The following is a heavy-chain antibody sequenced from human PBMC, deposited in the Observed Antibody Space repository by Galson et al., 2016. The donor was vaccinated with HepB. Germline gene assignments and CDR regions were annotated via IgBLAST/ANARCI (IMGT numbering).Heavy chain of an antibody. V-gene: IGHV3-23*01. Sequence: SLRLSCAASGFTFSSCAMNWVRQAPGKGLEWVSGLSGTGVNTDYADSVKGRFTVSRDNSKNTLYLLMNSLRAEDTAVYYCAKGRLSWHFAESWGQGTLVAVSS. CDR3: AKGRLSWHFAES. CDR1: GFTFSSCA. J-gene: IGHJ5*02. D-gene: IGHD6-13*01. CDR2: LSGTGVNT.